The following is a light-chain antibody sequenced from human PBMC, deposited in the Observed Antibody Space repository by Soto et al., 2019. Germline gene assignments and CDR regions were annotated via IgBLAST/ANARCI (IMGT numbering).Light chain of an antibody. V-gene: IGKV3D-15*01. J-gene: IGKJ1*01. CDR3: QQYNNWPRT. CDR1: QSINNN. CDR2: SAS. Sequence: EIVLTQSPGPLSLSPGERTTLSCRASQSINNNYLAWYQQKPGLPPRLLIYSASSRATGIPARFSGSESGTEFTLTISSLQSEDFAVYYCQQYNNWPRTFGQGTKVDIK.